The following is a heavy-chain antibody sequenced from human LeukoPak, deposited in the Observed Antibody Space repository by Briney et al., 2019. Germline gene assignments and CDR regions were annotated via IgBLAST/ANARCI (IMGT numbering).Heavy chain of an antibody. CDR3: ARGTTYYDFWSGENYFDY. Sequence: SETLSLTCTVSGGSISSYYWSWIRQPAGKGLEWIGRIYTSGSTNYNPSLESRVTMSVDTSKNQFSLKLSSVTAADTAVYYCARGTTYYDFWSGENYFDYWGQGTLVTVSS. V-gene: IGHV4-4*07. J-gene: IGHJ4*02. D-gene: IGHD3-3*01. CDR1: GGSISSYY. CDR2: IYTSGST.